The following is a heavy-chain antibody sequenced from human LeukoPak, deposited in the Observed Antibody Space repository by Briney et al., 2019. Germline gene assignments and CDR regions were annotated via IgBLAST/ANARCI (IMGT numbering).Heavy chain of an antibody. Sequence: GGSLRLSCAASGFTFSSYEMNWVRQAPGKGLEWVSYISSSGSTIYYADSVKGRFTISRDNAKNSLYLQMNSLRAEDTAVYYCAREVAYCGGDCSGGWFDPWGQGTLVTVSS. CDR3: AREVAYCGGDCSGGWFDP. D-gene: IGHD2-21*02. CDR1: GFTFSSYE. J-gene: IGHJ5*02. V-gene: IGHV3-48*03. CDR2: ISSSGSTI.